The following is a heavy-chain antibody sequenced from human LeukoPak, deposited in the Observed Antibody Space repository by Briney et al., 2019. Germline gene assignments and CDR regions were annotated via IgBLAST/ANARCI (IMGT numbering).Heavy chain of an antibody. D-gene: IGHD2-2*01. Sequence: ASVKVSCKASGGTFSSYAISWVRQAPGQGLEWMGRIIAILGIANYAQKFQGRVTITADKSTSTAYMELSSLRSEDTAVYYCARDTSSRDYYGMDVWGQGTTVTVSS. CDR1: GGTFSSYA. J-gene: IGHJ6*02. CDR2: IIAILGIA. CDR3: ARDTSSRDYYGMDV. V-gene: IGHV1-69*04.